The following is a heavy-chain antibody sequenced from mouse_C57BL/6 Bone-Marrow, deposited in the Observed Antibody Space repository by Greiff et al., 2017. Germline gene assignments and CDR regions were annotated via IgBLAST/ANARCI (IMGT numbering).Heavy chain of an antibody. Sequence: VQLQQSGAELARPGASVKLSCKASGYTFTSYGISWVKQRTGQGLEWIGEIYPRSGNTYYNEKFKGKATLTADKSSSTAYMELRSLTSEDSAVYLCARGAYYGNVGSMDYWGQGTSVTVSS. V-gene: IGHV1-81*01. CDR3: ARGAYYGNVGSMDY. J-gene: IGHJ4*01. D-gene: IGHD2-10*01. CDR1: GYTFTSYG. CDR2: IYPRSGNT.